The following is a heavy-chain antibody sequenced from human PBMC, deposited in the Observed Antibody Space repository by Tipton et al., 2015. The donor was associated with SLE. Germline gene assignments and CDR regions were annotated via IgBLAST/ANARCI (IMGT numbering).Heavy chain of an antibody. Sequence: TLSLTCTVSGGSISSGGYYWSWIRQHPGKGLEWIGYIYHSGSTNYNPSLKSRVTISVDTSKNQFSLKLSSVTAADTAVYYCARYAGVAAHTEYFQHWGQGTLVTVSS. D-gene: IGHD6-19*01. CDR1: GGSISSGGYY. J-gene: IGHJ1*01. V-gene: IGHV4-31*03. CDR3: ARYAGVAAHTEYFQH. CDR2: IYHSGST.